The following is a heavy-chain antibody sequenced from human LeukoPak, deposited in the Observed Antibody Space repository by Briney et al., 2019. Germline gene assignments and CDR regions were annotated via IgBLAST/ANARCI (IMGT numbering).Heavy chain of an antibody. J-gene: IGHJ4*02. CDR1: GFTFSSYA. V-gene: IGHV3-23*01. CDR3: ANHVVRGLPYDY. D-gene: IGHD3-10*01. Sequence: PGGSLRLSCAASGFTFSSYAMSCVPGAPGKGLEGVSAISGSGGSTYYADSVKGRFTISRDNSKNTLYLQMNSLRAEDTAVYYCANHVVRGLPYDYWGQGTLVTVSA. CDR2: ISGSGGST.